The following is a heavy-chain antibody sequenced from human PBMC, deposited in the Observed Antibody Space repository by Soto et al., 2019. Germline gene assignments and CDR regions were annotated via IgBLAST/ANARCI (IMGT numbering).Heavy chain of an antibody. Sequence: ASVKVSFKASGYTFTGYYMHWVRQAPGQGLEWMGWINPNSGGTNYAQKFQGRVTMTRDTSISTAYMELSRLRSDDTAVYYCARDLYSSSSGYWFDPWGQGTLVTVSS. CDR1: GYTFTGYY. CDR3: ARDLYSSSSGYWFDP. J-gene: IGHJ5*02. CDR2: INPNSGGT. D-gene: IGHD6-6*01. V-gene: IGHV1-2*02.